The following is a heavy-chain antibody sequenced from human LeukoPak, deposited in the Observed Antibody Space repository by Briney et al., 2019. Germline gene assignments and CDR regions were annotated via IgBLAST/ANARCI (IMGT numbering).Heavy chain of an antibody. D-gene: IGHD3-10*01. J-gene: IGHJ4*02. Sequence: GESLKISCKGSGYRFTNYRIAWVRQVPGKGREWMGIIYPDDSETTYSPSFQGHVTISADKSFSTAYLEWSTLKASDTDMYFCARVVEGFYHDGWGFNFWGQGTLVTVSS. CDR1: GYRFTNYR. V-gene: IGHV5-51*01. CDR3: ARVVEGFYHDGWGFNF. CDR2: IYPDDSET.